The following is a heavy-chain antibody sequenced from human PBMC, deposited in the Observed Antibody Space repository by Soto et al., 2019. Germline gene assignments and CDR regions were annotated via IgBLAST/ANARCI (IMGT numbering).Heavy chain of an antibody. CDR2: ISAYNGNT. V-gene: IGHV1-18*01. CDR1: GYTFTSYG. Sequence: QVQLVQSGAEVKKPGASVKVSCKASGYTFTSYGISWVRQAPGPGLEWMGWISAYNGNTNYAQNLQGRVTMTTDTSTSTAYMELRSLRSDDTAVYYCARADIAAPATLSGPGYWGQGTLVTVSS. CDR3: ARADIAAPATLSGPGY. J-gene: IGHJ4*02. D-gene: IGHD6-6*01.